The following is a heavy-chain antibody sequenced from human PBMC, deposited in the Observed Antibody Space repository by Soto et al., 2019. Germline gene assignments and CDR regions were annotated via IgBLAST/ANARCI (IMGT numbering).Heavy chain of an antibody. D-gene: IGHD4-17*01. J-gene: IGHJ5*02. CDR2: INGDGSDI. CDR1: GFDFSNYW. V-gene: IGHV3-74*03. Sequence: GGSLRLSWGASGFDFSNYWMHWVRQAPGKGLVWVSRINGDGSDIKYADSVKGRFTISRDNAKNTVYLQMNSLRADDTAVYYCARDQTTGDWFDAWGQGALVTVSS. CDR3: ARDQTTGDWFDA.